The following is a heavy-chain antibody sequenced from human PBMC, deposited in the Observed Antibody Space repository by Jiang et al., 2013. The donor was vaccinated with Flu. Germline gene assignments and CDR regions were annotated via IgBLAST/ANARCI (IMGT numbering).Heavy chain of an antibody. CDR2: IYSSGSA. CDR3: TKESPRSDY. Sequence: EWVSVIYSSGSAYYADSVKGRFTISRDNSKNTLYLQMNSLRAEDTAMYYCTKESPRSDYWGQGTLVTVSS. V-gene: IGHV3-66*03. J-gene: IGHJ4*02.